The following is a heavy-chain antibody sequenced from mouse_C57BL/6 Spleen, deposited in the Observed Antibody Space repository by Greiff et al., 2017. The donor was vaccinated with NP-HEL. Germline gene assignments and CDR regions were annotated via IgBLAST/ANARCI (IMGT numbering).Heavy chain of an antibody. J-gene: IGHJ4*01. CDR2: IDPSDSET. V-gene: IGHV1-52*01. Sequence: QVQLQQPGAELVRPGSSVKLSCKASGYTFTSYWMHWVKQRPIQGLEWIGNIDPSDSETHYNQKFKDKATLTVDKSSSTAYMQLSSLTSEDSAVYYCARRDGYYKDAMDYWGQGTSVTVSS. D-gene: IGHD2-3*01. CDR3: ARRDGYYKDAMDY. CDR1: GYTFTSYW.